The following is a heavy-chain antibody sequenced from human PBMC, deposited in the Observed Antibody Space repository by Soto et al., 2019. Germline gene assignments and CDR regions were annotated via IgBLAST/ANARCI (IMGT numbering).Heavy chain of an antibody. CDR2: ISGSGGST. D-gene: IGHD2-2*01. Sequence: GGSLRLSCAASGFTFSSYAMSWVRQAPGKGLEWVSAISGSGGSTYYADSVKGRFTISRDNSKNTLYLQMNSLRAEDTAVYYCAKDVRYQLLSSYYYCYMDVWGKGTTVTVSS. J-gene: IGHJ6*03. CDR3: AKDVRYQLLSSYYYCYMDV. V-gene: IGHV3-23*01. CDR1: GFTFSSYA.